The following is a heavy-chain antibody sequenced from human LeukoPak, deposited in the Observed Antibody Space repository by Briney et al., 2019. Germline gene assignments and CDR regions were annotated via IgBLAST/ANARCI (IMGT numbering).Heavy chain of an antibody. CDR2: INPNSGNT. V-gene: IGHV1-8*01. CDR1: GYTFTNYD. Sequence: ASVKGSCKASGYTFTNYDINWVRQATVQRLEWMGWINPNSGNTGYAQRCQGGGTITRKTSISTAYMELSSLRSEDTAVYYCARADGTTGAFYYYYYPMDVWGQGTTVTVSS. J-gene: IGHJ6*02. CDR3: ARADGTTGAFYYYYYPMDV. D-gene: IGHD1-1*01.